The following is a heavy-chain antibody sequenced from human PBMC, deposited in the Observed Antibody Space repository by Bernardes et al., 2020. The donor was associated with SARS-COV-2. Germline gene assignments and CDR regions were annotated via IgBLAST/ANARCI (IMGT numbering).Heavy chain of an antibody. CDR2: ITSISSYK. CDR1: EFTISSYA. CDR3: ARESDWNYVFDY. Sequence: GGSLRLSCAASEFTISSYATSCVRQAPGKGLEWVSSITSISSYKYYADSVKGRFTISRDNAKNSLYLKMNSLRAEDTAVYFCARESDWNYVFDYWGQGTLVTVSS. D-gene: IGHD1-7*01. V-gene: IGHV3-21*01. J-gene: IGHJ4*02.